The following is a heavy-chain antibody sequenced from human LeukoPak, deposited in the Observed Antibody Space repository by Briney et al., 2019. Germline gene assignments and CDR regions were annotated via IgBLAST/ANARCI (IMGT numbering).Heavy chain of an antibody. J-gene: IGHJ4*02. D-gene: IGHD2-21*02. CDR1: GYRFTSYW. V-gene: IGHV5-51*01. CDR3: ARKLYCGGDCYPRPLDY. CDR2: IYPGDSDT. Sequence: GESLEISCQGSGYRFTSYWIGWVRQLPGKGLEWMGIIYPGDSDTRYSPSFQGQVTISADKSISTAYLQWSSLKASDTAMYYCARKLYCGGDCYPRPLDYWGQGTLVTVSS.